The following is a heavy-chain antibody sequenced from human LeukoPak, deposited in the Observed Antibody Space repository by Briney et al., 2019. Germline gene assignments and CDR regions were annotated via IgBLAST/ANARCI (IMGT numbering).Heavy chain of an antibody. D-gene: IGHD6-13*01. Sequence: GGSLRLSCAASGFTFSSYTMNWVRQAPGKGLEWVSSISSSSSAIYYAASVKGRFTISRDNAKNSLYLQMNSLRAEDTAVYYCGKDQNVAAAGVPYDYWGQGTLVTVSP. CDR2: ISSSSSAI. CDR1: GFTFSSYT. J-gene: IGHJ4*02. CDR3: GKDQNVAAAGVPYDY. V-gene: IGHV3-48*01.